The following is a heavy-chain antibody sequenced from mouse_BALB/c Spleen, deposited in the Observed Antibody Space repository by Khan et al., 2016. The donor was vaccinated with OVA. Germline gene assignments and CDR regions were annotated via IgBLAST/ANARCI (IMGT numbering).Heavy chain of an antibody. V-gene: IGHV1-77*01. D-gene: IGHD2-5*01. CDR1: GYTFTDYD. Sequence: QVQLQQSGPELVKPGASVKMSCKASGYTFTDYDIRWVKQRTGQGLEWIGEIYPGSGSTYYNEKFKGKATLTADKSSNTAYMQLSSLTSEDSAVCFDAKIFYSNAYAMDYWGQGTAVTVSS. CDR3: AKIFYSNAYAMDY. J-gene: IGHJ4*01. CDR2: IYPGSGST.